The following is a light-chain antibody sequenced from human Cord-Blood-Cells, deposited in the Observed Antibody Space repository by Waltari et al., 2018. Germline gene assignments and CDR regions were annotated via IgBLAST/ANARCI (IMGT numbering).Light chain of an antibody. CDR2: GAS. J-gene: IGKJ2*03. Sequence: EIVLTQSPGPLSLSPGERATLSCRASQSVSSSYLAWSQQKPGQALRLLIYGASSRATGIPDRFSGSGSGTDFTLTISRLEPGDFAVYYCQQYGSSPRSFGQGTKLEIK. V-gene: IGKV3-20*01. CDR3: QQYGSSPRS. CDR1: QSVSSSY.